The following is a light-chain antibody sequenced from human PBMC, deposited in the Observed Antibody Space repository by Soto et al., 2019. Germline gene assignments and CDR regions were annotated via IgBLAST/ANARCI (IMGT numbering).Light chain of an antibody. CDR3: QQYTNTNNPWM. CDR1: QTISTW. V-gene: IGKV1-5*01. J-gene: IGKJ1*01. Sequence: DIQVTQSPPTLSASVGDRVTITFRAIQTISTWMAWYQQKPGKAPKLLVYDASTLQSGVASRFSGSGSGTEFTLMISGLQPDDSATYYCQQYTNTNNPWMFGQGTKVDIK. CDR2: DAS.